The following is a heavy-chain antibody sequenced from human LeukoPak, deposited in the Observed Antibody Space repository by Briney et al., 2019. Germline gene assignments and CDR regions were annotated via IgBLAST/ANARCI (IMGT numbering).Heavy chain of an antibody. J-gene: IGHJ4*02. CDR2: ISAYNGNT. Sequence: ASVKVSCKASGYTFTSYGIRWVRQAPGQGLEWMGWISAYNGNTNYEQKLQGRVTMTTDTSTSTAYMELRSLRSDDTAVYYCARSLIAVAGDPQLRYWGQGTLVTVSS. CDR3: ARSLIAVAGDPQLRY. V-gene: IGHV1-18*01. CDR1: GYTFTSYG. D-gene: IGHD6-19*01.